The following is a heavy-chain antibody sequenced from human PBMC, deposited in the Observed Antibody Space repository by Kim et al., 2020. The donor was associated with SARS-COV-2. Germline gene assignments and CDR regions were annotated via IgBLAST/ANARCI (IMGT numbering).Heavy chain of an antibody. CDR3: ARDVHPIYVPFDY. CDR2: ISSSSSYI. Sequence: GGSLRLSCAASGFTFSSYSMNWVRQAPGKGLEWVSSISSSSSYIYYADSVKGRFTISRDNAKNSLYLQMNSLRAEDTAVYYCARDVHPIYVPFDYWGQGTLVTVSS. D-gene: IGHD3-16*01. CDR1: GFTFSSYS. V-gene: IGHV3-21*01. J-gene: IGHJ4*02.